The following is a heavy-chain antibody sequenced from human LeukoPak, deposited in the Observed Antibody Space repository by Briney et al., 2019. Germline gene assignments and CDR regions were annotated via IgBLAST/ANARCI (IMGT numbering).Heavy chain of an antibody. V-gene: IGHV3-7*04. D-gene: IGHD2-21*02. Sequence: GGSLRLSCAASGFTFSSYAMSWVRQAPGEGLEWVANTNQDGNEKYYVDSVKGRFTISRDNAKNSLYLQMNSLRAEDTAVYYCARGDDFSGDYWGQGTLVTVSS. J-gene: IGHJ4*02. CDR3: ARGDDFSGDY. CDR2: TNQDGNEK. CDR1: GFTFSSYA.